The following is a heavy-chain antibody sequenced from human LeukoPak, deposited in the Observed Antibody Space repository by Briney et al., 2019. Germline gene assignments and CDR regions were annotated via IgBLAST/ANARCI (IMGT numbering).Heavy chain of an antibody. J-gene: IGHJ4*02. V-gene: IGHV3-23*01. CDR3: AKASSGYYSPFDY. D-gene: IGHD3-22*01. CDR2: ISGSGGST. CDR1: GFTFSSYA. Sequence: GGSLRLSCAASGFTFSSYAMSWVRQAPGKGLEWVSAISGSGGSTYYADSVKGRFTISRDNSKYTLYLQMNSLRAEDTAVYYCAKASSGYYSPFDYWGQGTLVTVSS.